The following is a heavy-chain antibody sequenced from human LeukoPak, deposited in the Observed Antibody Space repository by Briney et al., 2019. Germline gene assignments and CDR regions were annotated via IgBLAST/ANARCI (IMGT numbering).Heavy chain of an antibody. Sequence: ASVKVSCKASGYTFTDFTDYYIHWVRQAPGQGLEWMAWINPNSGDTRYAQRFQGRVTVTRGTSINTVYMEMSWLTSDDTAVFYCARVSTGWNFDYWGQGTLATVSS. V-gene: IGHV1-2*02. J-gene: IGHJ4*02. CDR3: ARVSTGWNFDY. D-gene: IGHD6-19*01. CDR1: GYTFTDFTDYY. CDR2: INPNSGDT.